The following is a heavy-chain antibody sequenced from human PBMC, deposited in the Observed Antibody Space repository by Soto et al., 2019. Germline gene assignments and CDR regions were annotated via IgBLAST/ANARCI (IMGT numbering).Heavy chain of an antibody. CDR2: IHSSGNV. Sequence: SETLSLTCSVSGASVSSYYWSWFRQPVGKGLEWIGRIHSSGNVNYNPSLESRVTMSLDTSKNQFSLRLSSLTAADTALYLCARDVGKNYRGQGTRVTVSS. V-gene: IGHV4-4*07. D-gene: IGHD3-10*01. CDR1: GASVSSYY. J-gene: IGHJ4*02. CDR3: ARDVGKNY.